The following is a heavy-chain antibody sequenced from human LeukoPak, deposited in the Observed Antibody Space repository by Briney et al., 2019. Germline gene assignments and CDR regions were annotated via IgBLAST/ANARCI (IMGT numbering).Heavy chain of an antibody. CDR2: INQDGSKE. D-gene: IGHD5-12*01. CDR1: GFTFSNYW. J-gene: IGHJ4*02. CDR3: VRDGGVSGYDLVDY. V-gene: IGHV3-7*01. Sequence: GGSLRLSCAAAGFTFSNYWMTWVRQAPGGGLEWVAHINQDGSKEYYMDSVKARFIISRDNAKNSLSLQMNSLRAEDTAVYYCVRDGGVSGYDLVDYWGQGTLVTVSS.